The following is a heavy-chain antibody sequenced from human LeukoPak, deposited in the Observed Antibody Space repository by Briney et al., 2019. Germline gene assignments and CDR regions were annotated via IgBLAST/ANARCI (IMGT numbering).Heavy chain of an antibody. CDR1: GFTFSRYA. D-gene: IGHD3-3*01. J-gene: IGHJ3*02. CDR2: ISGSGDTT. V-gene: IGHV3-23*01. Sequence: QTGGSLRLSCTGSGFTFSRYAMNWVRQAPGKGLEWVSGISGSGDTTNYADSVKGRFTISRDNSKNTLYLQMNSLRAEDTAVYYCAKEDDFWSGLDAFDIWGQGTMVTVSS. CDR3: AKEDDFWSGLDAFDI.